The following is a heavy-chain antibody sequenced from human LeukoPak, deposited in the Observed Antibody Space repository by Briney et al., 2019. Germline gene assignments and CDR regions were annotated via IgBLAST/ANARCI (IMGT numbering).Heavy chain of an antibody. V-gene: IGHV4-59*12. CDR1: GGSISSYY. Sequence: PSETLSLTCTVSGGSISSYYWSWIRQPPGKGLEWIGYIYYSGSTNYNPSLKSRVTISVDTSKNQFSLKLSSVTAADTAVYYCARGTYNYGMDVWGQGTTVTVSS. CDR3: ARGTYNYGMDV. CDR2: IYYSGST. J-gene: IGHJ6*02.